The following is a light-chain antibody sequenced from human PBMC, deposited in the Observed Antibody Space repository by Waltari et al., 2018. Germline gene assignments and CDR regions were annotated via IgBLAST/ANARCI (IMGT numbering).Light chain of an antibody. Sequence: QSALPQPASVSGSPGQSITITCHGTRSDCGNYNFSHWYQQNPGKAPKLMSYEGNTRPSGVSNRFAGSKAGNTASLTISGLQAEDEADYYCYSYAGSGTWVFGGGTKLTVL. V-gene: IGLV2-23*01. J-gene: IGLJ3*02. CDR3: YSYAGSGTWV. CDR1: RSDCGNYNF. CDR2: EGN.